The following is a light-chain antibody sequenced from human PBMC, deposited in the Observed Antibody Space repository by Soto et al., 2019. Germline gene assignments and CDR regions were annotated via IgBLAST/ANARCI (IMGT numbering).Light chain of an antibody. V-gene: IGKV1-12*02. CDR1: QDIYNW. Sequence: DIQMTQSPSSVSASVGDRVTITCRASQDIYNWLAWYQQKPGKAPKLLIYSASNLQTGVPSRFSGSRSGTDFTLTIANRQPEDFAMYYCQQASSFSSTFGGGTRVEIK. CDR2: SAS. J-gene: IGKJ4*01. CDR3: QQASSFSST.